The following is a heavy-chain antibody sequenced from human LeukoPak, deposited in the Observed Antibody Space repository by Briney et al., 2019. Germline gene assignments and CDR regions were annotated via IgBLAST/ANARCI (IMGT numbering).Heavy chain of an antibody. J-gene: IGHJ4*02. V-gene: IGHV3-64*01. CDR3: ARAQTGATSHYFDY. CDR1: GFTFSSYA. D-gene: IGHD1-7*01. CDR2: IAGNGGST. Sequence: GGSLRLSCAASGFTFSSYAIYWVRQAPGKRLEYVSAIAGNGGSTYYANSVKGRFTISRDNSKNTLYLQMGSLRAEDMAVYYCARAQTGATSHYFDYWGQGTLVTVSS.